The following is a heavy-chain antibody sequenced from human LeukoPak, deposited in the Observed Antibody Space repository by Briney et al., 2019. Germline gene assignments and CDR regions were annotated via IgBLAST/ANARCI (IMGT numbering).Heavy chain of an antibody. D-gene: IGHD6-13*01. CDR3: ARGDPFRAGWFDP. J-gene: IGHJ5*02. Sequence: SETLSLTCTVSGGSFSTYYWSWIRQPAGKGLEWIGRIYTSGSTNYNPSLKSRLTMSVDTSKNHFSLKLSSVTAADTAVYYCARGDPFRAGWFDPWGQGTLVTVSS. V-gene: IGHV4-4*07. CDR1: GGSFSTYY. CDR2: IYTSGST.